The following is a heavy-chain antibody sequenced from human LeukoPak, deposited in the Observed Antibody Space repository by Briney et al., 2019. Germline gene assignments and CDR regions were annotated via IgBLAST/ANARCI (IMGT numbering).Heavy chain of an antibody. CDR3: ASLSIAAMKYYYYYMDV. D-gene: IGHD6-6*01. Sequence: SETLSLTCTVSGGSINSYYWSWIRQPPGKGLEWIGYIYTSGSTNYNPSLKSRVTISVDTSKNQFSLKLSSVTAADTAVYYCASLSIAAMKYYYYYMDVWGKGTTVTVSS. CDR2: IYTSGST. J-gene: IGHJ6*03. CDR1: GGSINSYY. V-gene: IGHV4-4*09.